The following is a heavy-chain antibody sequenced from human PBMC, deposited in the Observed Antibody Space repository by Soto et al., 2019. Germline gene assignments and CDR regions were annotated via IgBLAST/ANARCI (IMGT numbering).Heavy chain of an antibody. CDR1: GGSISSHY. CDR3: ARDGREASGMDV. Sequence: SETLSLTCTVSGGSISSHYWSWVRQAPGEGLEWIGHIYYGGSTSYNPSLRSRSTISVDTSNNQFSLKLNSVTTADTAVYYCARDGREASGMDVWGQGTKVTVSS. J-gene: IGHJ6*02. V-gene: IGHV4-59*11. CDR2: IYYGGST. D-gene: IGHD1-26*01.